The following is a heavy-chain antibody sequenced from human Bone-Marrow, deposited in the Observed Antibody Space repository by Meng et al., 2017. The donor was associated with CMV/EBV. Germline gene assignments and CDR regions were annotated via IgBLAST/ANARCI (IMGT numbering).Heavy chain of an antibody. Sequence: PSVKVSCKASGYTFTGYYMHWVRQAPGQGLEWMGWINPNSGGTNYAQKFQGRVTMTRDTSISTAYMELSRLRSDDTAVYYCARGVTIFGVVINYFDYWGQGTLVTVSS. CDR2: INPNSGGT. V-gene: IGHV1-2*02. CDR3: ARGVTIFGVVINYFDY. CDR1: GYTFTGYY. D-gene: IGHD3-3*01. J-gene: IGHJ4*02.